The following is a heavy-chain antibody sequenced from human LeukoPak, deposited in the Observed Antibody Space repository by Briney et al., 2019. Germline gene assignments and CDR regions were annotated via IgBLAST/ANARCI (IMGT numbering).Heavy chain of an antibody. V-gene: IGHV1-46*01. CDR1: GYTFTSYY. CDR2: INPSGGST. D-gene: IGHD3-10*01. CDR3: ARGRGPGVTMVRGVREAFDI. J-gene: IGHJ3*02. Sequence: GASVKVSCKASGYTFTSYYMHWVRQAPGQGLEGMGIINPSGGSTSYAQKFQGSVTMHRDTSKSKVYMELSSLRSEDTAVYYCARGRGPGVTMVRGVREAFDIWGQGTMVTVSS.